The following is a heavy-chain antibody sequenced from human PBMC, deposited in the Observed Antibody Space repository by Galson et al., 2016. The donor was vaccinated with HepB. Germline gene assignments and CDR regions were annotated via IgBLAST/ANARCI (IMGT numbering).Heavy chain of an antibody. CDR1: GGTFSSYA. CDR3: TRVTCSGTNCHLAY. CDR2: IIPMLGVP. Sequence: SVKVSCKVSGGTFSSYAITWVRQAPGQGFEWMGRIIPMLGVPNYAQEFQDRLKIAVDQSTSTGVFELSSLRTEDTAVYYCTRVTCSGTNCHLAYWGQGTLVIVSS. J-gene: IGHJ4*02. D-gene: IGHD2-15*01. V-gene: IGHV1-69*04.